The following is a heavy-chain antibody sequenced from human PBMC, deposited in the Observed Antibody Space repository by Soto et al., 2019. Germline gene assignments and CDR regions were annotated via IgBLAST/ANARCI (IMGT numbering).Heavy chain of an antibody. Sequence: GGSLRLSCAASGFTFSSYWMHWVRQAPGKGLVWVSRINPGGSITAYADSVKGRFTISRDNAKNTLYLQMNTLRGDDTAVYYRARVPTGKYGVWNYWGQGTLVTVSS. CDR1: GFTFSSYW. CDR2: INPGGSIT. CDR3: ARVPTGKYGVWNY. V-gene: IGHV3-74*01. D-gene: IGHD2-8*01. J-gene: IGHJ4*02.